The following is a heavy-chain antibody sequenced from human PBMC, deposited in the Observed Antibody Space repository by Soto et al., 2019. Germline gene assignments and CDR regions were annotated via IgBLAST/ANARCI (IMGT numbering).Heavy chain of an antibody. V-gene: IGHV3-30-3*01. CDR2: ISFDGSNK. D-gene: IGHD3-22*01. J-gene: IGHJ4*02. CDR3: ARGGTDYYDNSGYPDY. CDR1: GFTFSSYA. Sequence: QVQLVESGGGVVQPGRSLRLSCAASGFTFSSYAMHWVRQAPGKGLEWVAVISFDGSNKYYADSVKGRFTISRDNSKNTLYLQMNSLRAEGTAVYYCARGGTDYYDNSGYPDYWGQGTLVTVSS.